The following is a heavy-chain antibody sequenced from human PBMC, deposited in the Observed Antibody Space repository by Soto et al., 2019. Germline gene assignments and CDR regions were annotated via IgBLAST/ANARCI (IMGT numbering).Heavy chain of an antibody. Sequence: QVQLQESGPGLVKPSQTLSLTCTVSGGSISSGGYYWSWIRQHPGKGLEWIGYIYYSGSTYYNPSRKSRVTISVDTSKNQFSLKLSSVTAADTAVYYCVSTVTTPYYYYGMDVWGQGTTVTVSS. CDR1: GGSISSGGYY. J-gene: IGHJ6*02. D-gene: IGHD4-17*01. CDR3: VSTVTTPYYYYGMDV. V-gene: IGHV4-31*03. CDR2: IYYSGST.